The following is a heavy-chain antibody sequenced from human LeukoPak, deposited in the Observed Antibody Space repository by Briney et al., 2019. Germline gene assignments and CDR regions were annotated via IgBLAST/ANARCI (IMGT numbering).Heavy chain of an antibody. CDR2: MSPNSGDT. V-gene: IGHV1-8*02. CDR3: ARGPPNWGYDY. Sequence: ASVKVSCKASGYTFTTYPINWVRQAPGQGLEWMGWMSPNSGDTGYAQKFQDRVTMTRNTSISTAYMELSSLRSDDTAVYYCARGPPNWGYDYWGPGTLVTVSS. CDR1: GYTFTTYP. D-gene: IGHD7-27*01. J-gene: IGHJ4*02.